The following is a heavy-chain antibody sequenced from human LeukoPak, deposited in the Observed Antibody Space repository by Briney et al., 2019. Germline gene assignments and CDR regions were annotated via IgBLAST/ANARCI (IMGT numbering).Heavy chain of an antibody. CDR2: INTDGSST. Sequence: GGSLRLSCAASGFTFSSYWMHWVRQAPGKGLVWVSRINTDGSSTSYADSVKGRFTISRDNAKNSLYLQMNSLRAEDTAVYYCARVDLGGSIYYYGSGSYYMGYWGQGTLVTVSS. CDR1: GFTFSSYW. V-gene: IGHV3-74*01. J-gene: IGHJ4*02. CDR3: ARVDLGGSIYYYGSGSYYMGY. D-gene: IGHD3-10*01.